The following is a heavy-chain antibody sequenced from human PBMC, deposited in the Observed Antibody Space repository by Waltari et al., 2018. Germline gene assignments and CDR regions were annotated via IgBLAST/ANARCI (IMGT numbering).Heavy chain of an antibody. CDR2: ISSSGSTI. D-gene: IGHD4-17*01. Sequence: EVQLVESGGGLVQPGGSLRLTGAASGFTFRSYDMHWVRQAPGKGLEWVSYISSSGSTIYYADSVKGRFTISRDNAKNSLYLQMNSLRAEDTAVYYCARDYGRYFDYWGQGTLVTVSS. V-gene: IGHV3-48*03. CDR3: ARDYGRYFDY. CDR1: GFTFRSYD. J-gene: IGHJ4*02.